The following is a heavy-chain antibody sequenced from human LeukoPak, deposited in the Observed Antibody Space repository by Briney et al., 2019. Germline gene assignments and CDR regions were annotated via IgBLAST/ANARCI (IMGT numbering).Heavy chain of an antibody. D-gene: IGHD5-18*01. J-gene: IGHJ5*02. CDR1: GFTFSSYW. CDR2: IKQDGSEK. V-gene: IGHV3-7*01. Sequence: GGSLRLSCAASGFTFSSYWMSWVRQAPGKGLEWVANIKQDGSEKYYVDSVKGRFTISRDNAKNSLYLQMNSLRAEDTAVYYCARDGSGYSYGYGWFDPWGQRTLVTVSS. CDR3: ARDGSGYSYGYGWFDP.